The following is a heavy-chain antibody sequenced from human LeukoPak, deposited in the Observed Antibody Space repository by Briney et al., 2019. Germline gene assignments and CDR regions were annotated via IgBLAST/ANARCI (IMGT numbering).Heavy chain of an antibody. Sequence: GGSLRLSCAASGFAFSSYDMNWVRQAAGKGLEWVSQISGTGDNSDYADSVKGRFTISRENAKNSLYLQMNSLRAGDTAVYYCAREGVTVFDLWGRGTLVTVSS. V-gene: IGHV3-23*01. CDR3: AREGVTVFDL. D-gene: IGHD3-10*01. CDR2: ISGTGDNS. J-gene: IGHJ2*01. CDR1: GFAFSSYD.